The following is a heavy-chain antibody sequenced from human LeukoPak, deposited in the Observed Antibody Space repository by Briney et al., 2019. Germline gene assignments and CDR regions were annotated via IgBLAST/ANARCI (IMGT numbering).Heavy chain of an antibody. CDR2: ISSSSSTI. V-gene: IGHV3-48*02. CDR1: GFTFSSYS. J-gene: IGHJ4*02. CDR3: ARDRGRRGYSYGYSDY. D-gene: IGHD5-18*01. Sequence: GGSLRLSCAASGFTFSSYSMNWVRQAPGKGLEWVSYISSSSSTIYYADSVKGRFTISRDNAKNSLYLQMNSLRDEDTAVYYCARDRGRRGYSYGYSDYWGQGTLVTVSS.